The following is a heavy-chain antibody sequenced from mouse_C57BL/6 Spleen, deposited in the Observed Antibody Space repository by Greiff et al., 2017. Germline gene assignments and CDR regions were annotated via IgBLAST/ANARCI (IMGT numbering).Heavy chain of an antibody. V-gene: IGHV1-59*01. CDR1: GYTFTSYW. J-gene: IGHJ3*01. CDR3: AREGYSPFAY. CDR2: IDPSDSYT. Sequence: QVQLQQPGAELVRPGPSVKSSCKASGYTFTSYWMHWVKQRPGQGLEWIGVIDPSDSYTNYNQKFKGKATLTVDTSSSTAYMQLSSLTSEDSAVYYCAREGYSPFAYWGQGTLVTVSA. D-gene: IGHD2-3*01.